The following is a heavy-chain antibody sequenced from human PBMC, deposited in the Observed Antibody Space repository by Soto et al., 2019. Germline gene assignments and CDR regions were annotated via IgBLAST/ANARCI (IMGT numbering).Heavy chain of an antibody. CDR2: ISAYNGNT. Sequence: ASVKVSCKASGYTFTSYGISWVRQAPGQGLEWMGWISAYNGNTNYAQKLQGRVTMTTDTSTSTAYMELRSLRSDDTAVYYCAREDISGGWPAEYFQHWGQGTLVTVSS. J-gene: IGHJ1*01. V-gene: IGHV1-18*01. CDR3: AREDISGGWPAEYFQH. CDR1: GYTFTSYG. D-gene: IGHD6-19*01.